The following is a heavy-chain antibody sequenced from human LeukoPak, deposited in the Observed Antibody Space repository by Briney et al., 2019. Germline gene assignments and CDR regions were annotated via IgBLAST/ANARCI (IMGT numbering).Heavy chain of an antibody. CDR3: AINSDTVTTLDY. CDR1: GYTFTSYD. D-gene: IGHD4-17*01. Sequence: ASVKVSCKASGYTFTSYDINWVRQATGQGLEWMGWMNPNSGNTGYAQKFQGRVTMTRNTSKSTAYMELSSLRSEDTAVYYCAINSDTVTTLDYWGQGTLVTVSS. V-gene: IGHV1-8*01. CDR2: MNPNSGNT. J-gene: IGHJ4*02.